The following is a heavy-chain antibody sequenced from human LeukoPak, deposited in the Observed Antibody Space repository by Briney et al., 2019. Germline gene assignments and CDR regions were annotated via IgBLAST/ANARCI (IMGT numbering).Heavy chain of an antibody. Sequence: PGGSLRLSCAASVFTFSTYAMSWVRQAPGKGLEWVSGISGSGGSTYYADSVKGRFTISRDNSKNTLYLQMNSLRAEDTAVYYCAKPFRGVIGDAFDIWGQGTMVTVSS. D-gene: IGHD3-10*01. V-gene: IGHV3-23*01. J-gene: IGHJ3*02. CDR1: VFTFSTYA. CDR2: ISGSGGST. CDR3: AKPFRGVIGDAFDI.